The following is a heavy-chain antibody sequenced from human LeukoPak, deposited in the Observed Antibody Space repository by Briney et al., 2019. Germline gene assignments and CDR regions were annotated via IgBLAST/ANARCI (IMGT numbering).Heavy chain of an antibody. V-gene: IGHV3-7*01. CDR1: GFIFGSYW. CDR2: IKQGGTEE. Sequence: PGGSLRLSCTASGFIFGSYWMSWVRQAPGKGLEWVANIKQGGTEEYYVDSVKGRFSISRDNAKNSLYLQMNSLRAEDTAVYYCAREGITMVRGAYGMDVWGQGTTVTVSS. CDR3: AREGITMVRGAYGMDV. D-gene: IGHD3-10*01. J-gene: IGHJ6*02.